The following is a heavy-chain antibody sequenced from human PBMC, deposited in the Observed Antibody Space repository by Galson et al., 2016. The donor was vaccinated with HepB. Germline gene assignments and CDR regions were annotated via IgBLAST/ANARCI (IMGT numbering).Heavy chain of an antibody. Sequence: SLRLSCAASGFTFSSCAMSWVRQAPGKGLEWVSGISGSGGHTYYADSVKGRFTISRDNAKNTLYLQMKSLRVGDTVVYYCAKGDLDCSRTTRYPIDYWGQETLVTVSS. V-gene: IGHV3-23*01. CDR1: GFTFSSCA. J-gene: IGHJ4*02. D-gene: IGHD2-2*01. CDR3: AKGDLDCSRTTRYPIDY. CDR2: ISGSGGHT.